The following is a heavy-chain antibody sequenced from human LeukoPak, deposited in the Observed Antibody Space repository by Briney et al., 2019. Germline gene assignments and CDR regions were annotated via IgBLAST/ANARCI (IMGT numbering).Heavy chain of an antibody. CDR1: GFTFSSYA. J-gene: IGHJ3*01. Sequence: PGGSLRLSCAASGFTFSSYAMSWVRQAPGKGLEWVSAISGSGGSTYYADSVKGRFTISRDNSKNTLYLQMNSLRAEDTAVYYCAKAGHVLLWFGESLFGAFDFWGQGTMVTVSS. V-gene: IGHV3-23*01. CDR3: AKAGHVLLWFGESLFGAFDF. CDR2: ISGSGGST. D-gene: IGHD3-10*01.